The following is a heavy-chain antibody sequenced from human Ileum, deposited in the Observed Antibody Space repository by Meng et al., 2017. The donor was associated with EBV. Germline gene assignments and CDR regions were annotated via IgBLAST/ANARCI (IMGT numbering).Heavy chain of an antibody. J-gene: IGHJ5*02. Sequence: QVQLQESGPGLVKPSETLSLTCTVPGGSVSSGSYHWSWIRQPPGKGLEWIGYIYYSGSTNYNPSLKSRVTISVDTSKNQFSLKLSSVTAADTAVYYCARTNYDSSGYYNWFDPWGQGTLVTVSS. D-gene: IGHD3-22*01. CDR2: IYYSGST. CDR3: ARTNYDSSGYYNWFDP. CDR1: GGSVSSGSYH. V-gene: IGHV4-61*01.